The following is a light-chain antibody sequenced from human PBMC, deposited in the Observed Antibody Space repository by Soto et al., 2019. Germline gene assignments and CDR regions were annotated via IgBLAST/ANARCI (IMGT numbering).Light chain of an antibody. J-gene: IGKJ4*01. CDR2: DTS. CDR1: QSVNSNY. Sequence: EIVLMQSPGTLSLSPGEGATLSCRASQSVNSNYLAWYQQKPGQAPTVLIFDTSRRATGVPDRFSGSGSGTDFTLTISRLEPDDFAVYYCQQYGTSPPLTFGGGTKVEIK. V-gene: IGKV3-20*01. CDR3: QQYGTSPPLT.